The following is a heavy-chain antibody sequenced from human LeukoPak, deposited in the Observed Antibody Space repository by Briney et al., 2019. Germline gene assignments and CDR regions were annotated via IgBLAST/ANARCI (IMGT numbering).Heavy chain of an antibody. CDR1: GGSFSGYY. J-gene: IGHJ5*02. CDR2: INHSGST. Sequence: SETLSLTCAVYGGSFSGYYWSWIRQPPGKGLEWIGEINHSGSTNYNPSLKSRVTISVDTSKNQFSLRLSSVTAADTAVYYCARHESCDGNPCSTGRWFDPWGQGTLVTVSS. CDR3: ARHESCDGNPCSTGRWFDP. D-gene: IGHD2-2*01. V-gene: IGHV4-34*01.